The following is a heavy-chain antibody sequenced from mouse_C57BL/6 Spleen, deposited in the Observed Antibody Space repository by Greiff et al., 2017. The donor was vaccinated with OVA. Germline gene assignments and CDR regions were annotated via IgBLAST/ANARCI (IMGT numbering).Heavy chain of an antibody. Sequence: EVKLQESGAELVKPGASVKLSCTASGFNIKDYYMHWVKQRPEQGLEWIGRIDPEDGENKYAPKFQGKATITADTSSNTAYRQLSSLTSEDTAVYYCAGGNYGFAYWGQGTLVTVSA. J-gene: IGHJ3*01. D-gene: IGHD2-1*01. V-gene: IGHV14-2*01. CDR3: AGGNYGFAY. CDR2: IDPEDGEN. CDR1: GFNIKDYY.